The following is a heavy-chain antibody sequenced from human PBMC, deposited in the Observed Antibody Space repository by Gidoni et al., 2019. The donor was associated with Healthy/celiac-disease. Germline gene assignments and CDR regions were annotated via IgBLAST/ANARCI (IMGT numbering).Heavy chain of an antibody. CDR1: GFTFDDYA. V-gene: IGHV3-9*01. J-gene: IGHJ4*02. D-gene: IGHD5-12*01. Sequence: EVQLVESGGGLVQPGRSLRLSCAASGFTFDDYAMHWVRQAPGKGLEWVSGISWNSGSIAYADSVKGRFTISRDNAKNSLYLQMNSLRAEDTALYYCAKGDYDWARLVDYWGQGTLVTVSS. CDR2: ISWNSGSI. CDR3: AKGDYDWARLVDY.